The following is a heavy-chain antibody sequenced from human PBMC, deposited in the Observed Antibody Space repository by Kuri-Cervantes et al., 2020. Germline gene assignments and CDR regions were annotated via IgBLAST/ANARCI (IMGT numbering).Heavy chain of an antibody. CDR1: GFTFSDYG. CDR3: AREFPGTAVAGTEGALDI. CDR2: IRNGGSNK. V-gene: IGHV3-30*02. Sequence: LSLTCVASGFTFSDYGMHWVRQAPGKGLEWVAFIRNGGSNKYYADSVKGRFTISRDNSKNTLYLQMNSLRGEDTAVYYCAREFPGTAVAGTEGALDIWGQGTKVTVSS. D-gene: IGHD6-19*01. J-gene: IGHJ3*02.